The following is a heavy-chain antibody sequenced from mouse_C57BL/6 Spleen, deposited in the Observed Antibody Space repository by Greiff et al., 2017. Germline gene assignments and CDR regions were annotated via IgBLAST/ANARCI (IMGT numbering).Heavy chain of an antibody. CDR2: IDPNSGGT. J-gene: IGHJ2*01. V-gene: IGHV1-72*01. D-gene: IGHD1-1*01. CDR1: GYTFTSYW. CDR3: ARSITTVVAKGWYYFDY. Sequence: VQLQQPGAELVKPGASVKLSCKASGYTFTSYWMHWVKQRPGRGLEWIGRIDPNSGGTKYNVKFKSKATLTVDKPSSTAYMQLSSLTSEDSAVYYCARSITTVVAKGWYYFDYWGQGTTLTVSS.